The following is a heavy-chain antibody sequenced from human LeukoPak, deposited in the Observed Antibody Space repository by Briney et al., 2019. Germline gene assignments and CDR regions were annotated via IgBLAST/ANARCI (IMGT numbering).Heavy chain of an antibody. Sequence: ASVKVSCKASGYTFTNYGLIWVRQAPGQGLEWMGWINPYNGNTNYAQTVQGRVTMTTDTSTSTAYMELRSRRSDDTAVYYCARDRYRSGCSDYWGQGTLVTVSS. CDR1: GYTFTNYG. CDR3: ARDRYRSGCSDY. V-gene: IGHV1-18*01. CDR2: INPYNGNT. J-gene: IGHJ4*02. D-gene: IGHD6-19*01.